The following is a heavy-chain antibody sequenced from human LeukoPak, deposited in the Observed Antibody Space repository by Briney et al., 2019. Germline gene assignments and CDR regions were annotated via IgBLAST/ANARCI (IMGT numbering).Heavy chain of an antibody. CDR3: ARTKGPRPAWFDP. V-gene: IGHV4-59*01. Sequence: PSETLSLTCTVSGGSISSYYWSWVRQPPGKGLEWIGYIYYSGSTNYNPSLKSRVTISVDTSKNQFSLKLSSVTAADTAVYYCARTKGPRPAWFDPWGQGTLVTVSS. J-gene: IGHJ5*02. CDR2: IYYSGST. D-gene: IGHD2-8*01. CDR1: GGSISSYY.